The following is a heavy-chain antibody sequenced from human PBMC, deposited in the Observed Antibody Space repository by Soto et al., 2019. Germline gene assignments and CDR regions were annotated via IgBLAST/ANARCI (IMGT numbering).Heavy chain of an antibody. CDR3: ARVPKYSSKYYYYYYMDV. CDR2: IYYSGST. CDR1: GGSISSHY. Sequence: SETLSLTCTVSGGSISSHYWGWIRQPPGKGLEWIGYIYYSGSTNCSPSLKSRVTMSLDTSKNQFSLEMSSVTAADTAVYYCARVPKYSSKYYYYYYMDVWGKGTTVTVSS. J-gene: IGHJ6*03. V-gene: IGHV4-59*11. D-gene: IGHD6-13*01.